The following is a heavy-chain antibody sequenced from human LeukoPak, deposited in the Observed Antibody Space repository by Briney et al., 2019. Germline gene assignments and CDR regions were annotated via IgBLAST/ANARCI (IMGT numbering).Heavy chain of an antibody. CDR1: GFTFSSYE. V-gene: IGHV3-48*03. D-gene: IGHD4-17*01. CDR3: ARETMTTVTYEGYFDY. J-gene: IGHJ4*02. Sequence: GGSLRLSCAASGFTFSSYEMNWVRQAPGKGLEWVSYISSSGSTIYYADSVKGRFTISRDNAKNSLYLQMNSLRAEDTAVYYCARETMTTVTYEGYFDYWGQGTLVTVSS. CDR2: ISSSGSTI.